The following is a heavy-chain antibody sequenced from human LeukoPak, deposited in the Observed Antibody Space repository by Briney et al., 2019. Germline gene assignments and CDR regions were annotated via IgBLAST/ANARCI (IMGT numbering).Heavy chain of an antibody. CDR2: NNPSGGST. Sequence: ASVKVSCKASGYTFTSYYMHWVRQAPGQGREWMGINNPSGGSTSYAQKFQGRVTMTRDTSTSTVYMELSSLRSEDTAVYYCARDQDQNILSGYYNVIGYWGQGTLVTVSS. D-gene: IGHD3-9*01. CDR3: ARDQDQNILSGYYNVIGY. CDR1: GYTFTSYY. J-gene: IGHJ4*02. V-gene: IGHV1-46*01.